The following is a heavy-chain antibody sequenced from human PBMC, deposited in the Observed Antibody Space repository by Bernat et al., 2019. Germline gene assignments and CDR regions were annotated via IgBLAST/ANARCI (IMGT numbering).Heavy chain of an antibody. Sequence: QVQLVQSGAEVKKPGASVKVSCKASGYTFTSYDINWVRQATGQGLEWMGWMNPNSGNTGYAQKFQGRVTITRTTSISTAYMALSGLGSEETAVYYWARGRVYGSGSSLLWGQGPLVPVSS. CDR3: ARGRVYGSGSSLL. V-gene: IGHV1-8*01. CDR2: MNPNSGNT. CDR1: GYTFTSYD. D-gene: IGHD3-10*01. J-gene: IGHJ4*02.